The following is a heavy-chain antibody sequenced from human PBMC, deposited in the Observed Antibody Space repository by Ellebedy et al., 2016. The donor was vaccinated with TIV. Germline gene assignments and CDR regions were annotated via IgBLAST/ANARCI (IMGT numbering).Heavy chain of an antibody. CDR3: ARGAPLPYYFDS. CDR1: GGFISNYY. Sequence: MPSETLSLTCAVSGGFISNYYWTWIRQSPETGLEWIGYFYHSGSNGSNPSLKSRVTLSVDTPKNQFSLKLTSVTAADTAVYYCARGAPLPYYFDSWGQGLLVTVSS. CDR2: FYHSGSN. J-gene: IGHJ4*02. V-gene: IGHV4-59*12.